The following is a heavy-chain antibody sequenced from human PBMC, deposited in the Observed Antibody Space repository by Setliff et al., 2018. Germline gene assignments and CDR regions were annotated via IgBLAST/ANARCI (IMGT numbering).Heavy chain of an antibody. Sequence: SETLSLTCTASGGTFSDYYWTWIRQPPGKGLEWIGEINHSGSTNYNPSLKSRVTISVDTSKNQFSLKLSSVTAADTAVYYCARGRNVAAMVTTGAFDIWGRGTMVTVSS. D-gene: IGHD5-18*01. J-gene: IGHJ3*02. CDR3: ARGRNVAAMVTTGAFDI. V-gene: IGHV4-34*01. CDR1: GGTFSDYY. CDR2: INHSGST.